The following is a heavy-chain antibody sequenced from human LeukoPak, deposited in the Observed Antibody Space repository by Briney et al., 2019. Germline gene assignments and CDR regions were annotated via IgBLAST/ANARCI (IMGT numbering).Heavy chain of an antibody. D-gene: IGHD4-17*01. J-gene: IGHJ1*01. Sequence: GGSLRLSCAASEFTVSSNYMSWVRQAPGKGLEWVSVIYSGGSTYYADSVKGRFTISRDNSKNTLYLQMNSLRAEDTAVYYCARDYGDYSSYFQHWGQGTLVTVSS. V-gene: IGHV3-53*01. CDR2: IYSGGST. CDR3: ARDYGDYSSYFQH. CDR1: EFTVSSNY.